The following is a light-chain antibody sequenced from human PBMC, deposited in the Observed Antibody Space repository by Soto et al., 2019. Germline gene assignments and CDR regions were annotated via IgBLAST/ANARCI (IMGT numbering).Light chain of an antibody. J-gene: IGKJ4*01. V-gene: IGKV1-33*01. CDR2: DAS. CDR1: PDINNY. CDR3: QQYEDLPLT. Sequence: DITLTQSPSSMSASVGDRVTITCQASPDINNYLNWYQQKPGKAPKLLIFDASSVETGVPSRFSGSGSGTHFTFTISSLEPEDIATYHCQQYEDLPLTFGGGTRVELK.